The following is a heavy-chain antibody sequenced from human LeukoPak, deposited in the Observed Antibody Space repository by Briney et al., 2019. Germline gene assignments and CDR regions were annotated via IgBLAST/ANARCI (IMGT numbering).Heavy chain of an antibody. J-gene: IGHJ4*02. CDR1: GFMFSSYA. V-gene: IGHV3-64D*09. D-gene: IGHD4/OR15-4a*01. CDR2: IDRNGRNT. Sequence: GGSLRLSCSASGFMFSSYAMHWVRRAPGKGLEYVSTIDRNGRNTYYADSLRGGFTISRDNSKNTLYLQMRSLRAEDTAVYYCVKEMLTTTSAFDYWGQGSLVTVSS. CDR3: VKEMLTTTSAFDY.